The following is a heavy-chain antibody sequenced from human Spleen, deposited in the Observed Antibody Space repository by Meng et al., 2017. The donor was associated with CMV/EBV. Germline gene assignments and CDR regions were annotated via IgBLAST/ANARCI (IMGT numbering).Heavy chain of an antibody. CDR1: GGTFNDYA. CDR3: ARDRVRRTDPIAAAGTGYYYGMDV. Sequence: SVKVSCKIYGGTFNDYAFNWVRLPPGQGLEWMGGIIPMFKTPMYAQKFQGRVTMTRDTSTSTVYMELSSLRSEDTAVYYCARDRVRRTDPIAAAGTGYYYGMDVWGQGTTVTVSS. CDR2: IIPMFKTP. V-gene: IGHV1-69*05. J-gene: IGHJ6*02. D-gene: IGHD6-13*01.